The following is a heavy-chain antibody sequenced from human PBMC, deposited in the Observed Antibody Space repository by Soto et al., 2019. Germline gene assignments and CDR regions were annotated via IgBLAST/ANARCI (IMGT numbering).Heavy chain of an antibody. V-gene: IGHV2-5*02. CDR3: AHIVVAGLGYYFDY. J-gene: IGHJ4*02. Sequence: QITLKESGPTLVKHTKTLTLTCTFSGFSLSSTRMAVGWIRQPPGKALGWLALIYWDDDKRYSPFLKSRLTITKDTSKNQVVLTMSNMDPVDTARYYCAHIVVAGLGYYFDYWGQGTLVTVSS. CDR1: GFSLSSTRMA. D-gene: IGHD6-19*01. CDR2: IYWDDDK.